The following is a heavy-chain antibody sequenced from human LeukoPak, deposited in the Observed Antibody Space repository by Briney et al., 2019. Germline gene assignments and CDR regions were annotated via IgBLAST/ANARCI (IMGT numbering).Heavy chain of an antibody. D-gene: IGHD3-10*01. J-gene: IGHJ4*02. CDR3: ARAYGSGRYFDY. CDR2: IYYSGII. V-gene: IGHV4-39*01. CDR1: GGSISSSSHY. Sequence: SETLSLTCTVSGGSISSSSHYWGWIRRPPGKGLEWIGSIYYSGIINYNASFTIRVTIAVDTSKNQFALKLSSLTAADTAVYYCARAYGSGRYFDYWGQGTLVTVSS.